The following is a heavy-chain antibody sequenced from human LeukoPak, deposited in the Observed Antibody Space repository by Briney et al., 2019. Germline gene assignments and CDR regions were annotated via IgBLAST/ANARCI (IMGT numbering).Heavy chain of an antibody. Sequence: GESLKIPWKGSGYSFSSYWIGWVRQVPGKGLEWMGIIYPGDSDTRYSPSFQGQVTISVDKSINTAYLQWSSLKASDTAMYYCARGRMLAYYFDYWGQGTLVTVSS. J-gene: IGHJ4*02. CDR3: ARGRMLAYYFDY. CDR1: GYSFSSYW. CDR2: IYPGDSDT. V-gene: IGHV5-51*01. D-gene: IGHD3-10*02.